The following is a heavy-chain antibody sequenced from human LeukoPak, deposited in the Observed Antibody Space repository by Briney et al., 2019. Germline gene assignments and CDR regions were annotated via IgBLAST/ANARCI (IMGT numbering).Heavy chain of an antibody. J-gene: IGHJ4*02. D-gene: IGHD3-3*02. V-gene: IGHV3-21*01. Sequence: AGGSLRLSCAASGFTFSSYSTNWVRQAPGKGLEWVSSISSSSSYIYYADSVKGRFTISRDNAKNSLYLQMNSLRAEDTAVYYCASTRASLVYFDYWGQGTLVTVSS. CDR2: ISSSSSYI. CDR1: GFTFSSYS. CDR3: ASTRASLVYFDY.